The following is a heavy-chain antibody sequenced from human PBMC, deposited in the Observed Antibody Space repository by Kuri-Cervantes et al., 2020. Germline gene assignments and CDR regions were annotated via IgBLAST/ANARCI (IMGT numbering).Heavy chain of an antibody. Sequence: GESLKISCAASGFTFSSYGMHWVRQAPGKGLEWVAVIWYDGSNKYYADSVKGRFTISRDNSKNTLYLQMNSLRAEDTAVYYCARVSPEYCSGGSCYSSWFDPWGQGTLVTVSS. J-gene: IGHJ5*02. CDR2: IWYDGSNK. CDR3: ARVSPEYCSGGSCYSSWFDP. V-gene: IGHV3-33*01. D-gene: IGHD2-15*01. CDR1: GFTFSSYG.